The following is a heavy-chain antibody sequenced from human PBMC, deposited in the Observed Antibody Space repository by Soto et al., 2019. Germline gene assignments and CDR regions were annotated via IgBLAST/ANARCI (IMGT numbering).Heavy chain of an antibody. Sequence: GASVKVSCKASGGTFSSYAISWVRQAPGQGLEWMGGIIPIFGTANYAQKFQGRVTITADESTSTAYMELSSLRSEDTAVYYCASRGMAGYYTDYWGQGTLVTVSS. CDR3: ASRGMAGYYTDY. D-gene: IGHD3-3*01. CDR2: IIPIFGTA. J-gene: IGHJ4*02. CDR1: GGTFSSYA. V-gene: IGHV1-69*13.